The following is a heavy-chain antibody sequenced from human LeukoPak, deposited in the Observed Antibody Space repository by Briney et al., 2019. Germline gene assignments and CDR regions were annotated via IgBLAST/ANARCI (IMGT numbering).Heavy chain of an antibody. Sequence: PGGSLRLSCAASGFTFSSYSMNWARQAPGKGLEWVSSISSSSSYIYYADSVKGRFTVSRDNSKTTLYLQMNSLRADDTAVYYCAKGGPTGSNYFDFWGQGTLVTVSS. V-gene: IGHV3-21*04. J-gene: IGHJ4*02. CDR2: ISSSSSYI. CDR3: AKGGPTGSNYFDF. D-gene: IGHD1-26*01. CDR1: GFTFSSYS.